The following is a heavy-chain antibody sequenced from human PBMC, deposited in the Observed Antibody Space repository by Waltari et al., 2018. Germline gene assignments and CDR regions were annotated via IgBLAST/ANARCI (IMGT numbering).Heavy chain of an antibody. Sequence: QITLKESGPTLVKPTPTLTLTCPFSGFSFSTSTVGVGWIRQPPGKALEWLALVYWNDDKRYSPSLKSRLTITKDTSKNQVVLTMTNMDPVDTATYYCTHSIDTDSWYYFDYWGQGTLVTVSS. V-gene: IGHV2-5*01. D-gene: IGHD6-13*01. CDR1: GFSFSTSTVG. CDR2: VYWNDDK. J-gene: IGHJ4*02. CDR3: THSIDTDSWYYFDY.